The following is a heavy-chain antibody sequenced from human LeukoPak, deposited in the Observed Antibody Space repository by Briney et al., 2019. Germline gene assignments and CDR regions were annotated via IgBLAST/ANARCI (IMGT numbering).Heavy chain of an antibody. D-gene: IGHD3-10*01. CDR2: INPNSGGT. CDR1: GYTFTSYY. Sequence: ASVKVSCKASGYTFTSYYIHWVRQAPGQGLEWMGWINPNSGGTNYAQKFQGRVTMTRDTSISTAYMELSRLRSDDTAVYYCARDPYGSGALRFDYWGQGTLVTVSS. V-gene: IGHV1-2*02. CDR3: ARDPYGSGALRFDY. J-gene: IGHJ4*02.